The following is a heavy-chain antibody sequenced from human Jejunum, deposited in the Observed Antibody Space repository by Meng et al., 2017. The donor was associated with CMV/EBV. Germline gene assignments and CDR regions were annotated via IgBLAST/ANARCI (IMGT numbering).Heavy chain of an antibody. CDR3: ARELDNDGSWHFDD. J-gene: IGHJ4*02. V-gene: IGHV3-48*03. D-gene: IGHD5-24*01. CDR2: ISSTGRTI. Sequence: GFHFNIYSINWVRQAPGGGLEWVSYISSTGRTIYHATSVKGRVAVSRDNDMKSVFLQMNNLRVEDTAVYYCARELDNDGSWHFDDWGQGTRVTVSS. CDR1: GFHFNIYS.